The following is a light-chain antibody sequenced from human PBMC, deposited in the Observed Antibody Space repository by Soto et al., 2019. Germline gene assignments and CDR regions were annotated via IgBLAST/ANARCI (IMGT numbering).Light chain of an antibody. Sequence: QSVLTQPASVSGSPGQSITISCTGTSSDVGGYNYVSWYQQHPGKAPKLMIYDVSNRPSGVSNRFSGSKSGNTASLTISGLQAEDEDYYYCSSYTSSSTPRVFGGGTKLTVL. CDR3: SSYTSSSTPRV. CDR2: DVS. J-gene: IGLJ3*02. CDR1: SSDVGGYNY. V-gene: IGLV2-14*01.